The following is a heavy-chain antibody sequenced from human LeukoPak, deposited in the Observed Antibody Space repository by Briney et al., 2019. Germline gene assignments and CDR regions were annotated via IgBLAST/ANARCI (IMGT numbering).Heavy chain of an antibody. Sequence: SETLSLTCTVSSGSISSYYWSWIRQPPGKGPEWIGYIYYSGSTNYNPSLKSRVTISVDTSKNQFSLKLSSVTAADTAVYYCASGSYHYYYGMDVWGQGTTVTVSS. CDR1: SGSISSYY. J-gene: IGHJ6*02. CDR2: IYYSGST. CDR3: ASGSYHYYYGMDV. D-gene: IGHD1-26*01. V-gene: IGHV4-59*01.